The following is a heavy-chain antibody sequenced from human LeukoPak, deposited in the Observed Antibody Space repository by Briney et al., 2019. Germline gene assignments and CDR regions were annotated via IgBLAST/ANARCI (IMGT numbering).Heavy chain of an antibody. CDR1: GGTFSSYA. CDR3: ARDLGVGARGGSYYFDS. Sequence: SVKVSCKASGGTFSSYAISWVRQAPGQGLEWMGRIIPIFGTANYAQKFQGRVTITTDESTSTAYMELRSLRSEDTAVYDCARDLGVGARGGSYYFDSWGQGNLVTVSS. J-gene: IGHJ4*02. D-gene: IGHD1-26*01. CDR2: IIPIFGTA. V-gene: IGHV1-69*05.